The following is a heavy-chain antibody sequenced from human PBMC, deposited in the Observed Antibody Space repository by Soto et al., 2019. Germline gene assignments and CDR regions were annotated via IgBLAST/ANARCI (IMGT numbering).Heavy chain of an antibody. CDR2: IYYSGST. Sequence: SETLSLTCTVSGGSISSSSYYWGWIHQPPGKGLEWIGSIYYSGSTYYNPSLKSRVTISVDTSKNQFSLKLSSVTAADTAVYYCASPRDKYYDFWSGYYAFDIWGQGTMVTVSS. CDR1: GGSISSSSYY. J-gene: IGHJ3*02. CDR3: ASPRDKYYDFWSGYYAFDI. V-gene: IGHV4-39*01. D-gene: IGHD3-3*01.